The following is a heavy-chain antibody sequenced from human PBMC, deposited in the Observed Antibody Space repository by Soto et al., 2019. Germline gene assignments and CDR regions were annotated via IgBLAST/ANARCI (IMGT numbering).Heavy chain of an antibody. CDR1: GFTFSSYG. V-gene: IGHV3-33*01. CDR3: ARDVDCSGGSCYSGGIAVAGGDY. D-gene: IGHD2-15*01. Sequence: QVQLVESGGGVVQPGRSLRLSCAASGFTFSSYGMHWVRQAPGKGLEWVAVIWYDGSNKYYADSVKGRFTISRDNSKNTLYLQMNSLRAEDTAVYYCARDVDCSGGSCYSGGIAVAGGDYWGQGTLVTVSS. J-gene: IGHJ4*02. CDR2: IWYDGSNK.